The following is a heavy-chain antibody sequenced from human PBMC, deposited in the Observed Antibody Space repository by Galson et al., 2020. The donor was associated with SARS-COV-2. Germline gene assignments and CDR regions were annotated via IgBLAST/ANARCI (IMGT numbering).Heavy chain of an antibody. Sequence: SLRLSCAASGFPFSSYGMHWVRQAPGKGLEWVALISYDGSSESYGDSLKGRVTISRDNSKNTLYLQVNSLRPEDTAVYYCVKEGGSYAYYYYGMDVWGLGTTVTVSS. CDR1: GFPFSSYG. CDR2: ISYDGSSE. CDR3: VKEGGSYAYYYYGMDV. D-gene: IGHD3-16*01. J-gene: IGHJ6*02. V-gene: IGHV3-30*18.